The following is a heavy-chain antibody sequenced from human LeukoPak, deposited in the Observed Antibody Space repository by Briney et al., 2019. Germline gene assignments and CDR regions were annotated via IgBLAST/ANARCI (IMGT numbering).Heavy chain of an antibody. CDR1: GFTVSSNY. J-gene: IGHJ3*02. CDR3: ARGRWGTAFDI. D-gene: IGHD4-23*01. CDR2: IYSGGST. Sequence: GGSLRLSCAASGFTVSSNYMSWVRQAPGKGLEWVSVIYSGGSTYYADSVKGRFTISRDNSKNTLYLQMNSLRAEDTAVYYCARGRWGTAFDIWGQGTMVTVSS. V-gene: IGHV3-66*01.